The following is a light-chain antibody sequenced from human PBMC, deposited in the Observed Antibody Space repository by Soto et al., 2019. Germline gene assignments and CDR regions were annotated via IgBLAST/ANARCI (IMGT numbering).Light chain of an antibody. V-gene: IGKV3-20*01. CDR2: GAS. CDR1: HSISIY. Sequence: EIVMTLSPATLSVSPGERATLSCRARHSISIYLAWYEPKPGHAPRPLIYGASSRATGIPDMFSGSGSGTDFPLPIRRLEPEDFAVYYWQQYGSFFCQGTRLEIK. J-gene: IGKJ5*01. CDR3: QQYGSF.